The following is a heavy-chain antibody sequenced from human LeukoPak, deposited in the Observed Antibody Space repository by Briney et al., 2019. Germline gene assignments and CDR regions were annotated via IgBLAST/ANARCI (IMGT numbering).Heavy chain of an antibody. J-gene: IGHJ3*02. CDR2: ISSSSSYI. CDR1: GFTFSSYS. D-gene: IGHD6-6*01. V-gene: IGHV3-21*01. Sequence: GGSLRLSCAASGFTFSSYSMNWLRQAPAKGLDWVSSISSSSSYIYYADSVKGRFTISRDNAKNSLYLQMNSLRAEDTAVYYCARDRGSSGPGAFDIWGQGTMVTVSS. CDR3: ARDRGSSGPGAFDI.